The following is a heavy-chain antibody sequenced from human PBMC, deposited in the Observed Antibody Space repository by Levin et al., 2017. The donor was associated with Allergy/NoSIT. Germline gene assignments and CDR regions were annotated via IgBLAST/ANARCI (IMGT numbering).Heavy chain of an antibody. V-gene: IGHV3-53*01. CDR1: EFTFSNKY. CDR3: ASGATVITRYFDF. CDR2: IQSGGGT. D-gene: IGHD4-17*01. Sequence: LAGGSLRLSCAASEFTFSNKYMTWVRQAPGKGLEWVSIIQSGGGTHHSASSKGRFTISRDTSMNTLYLQMNYLRVEDTAMYYCASGATVITRYFDFWGQGTLVTVSA. J-gene: IGHJ4*02.